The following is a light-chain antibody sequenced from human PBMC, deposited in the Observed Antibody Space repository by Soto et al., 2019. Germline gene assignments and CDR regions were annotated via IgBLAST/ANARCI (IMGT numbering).Light chain of an antibody. J-gene: IGLJ3*02. V-gene: IGLV1-40*01. Sequence: QSVLTQPPSVSGAPGERVTISCTGSSSDIGAGYRVRWYQQVPGTAPKLLIYDNTNRPSGVPARFSGSKSGTSASLAISGLQAEDEADYYCSSYTRTTTFVVFGGGTKLTVL. CDR1: SSDIGAGYR. CDR2: DNT. CDR3: SSYTRTTTFVV.